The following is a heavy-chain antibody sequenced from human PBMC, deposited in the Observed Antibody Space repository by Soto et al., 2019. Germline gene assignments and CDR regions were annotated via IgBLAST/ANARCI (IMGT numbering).Heavy chain of an antibody. J-gene: IGHJ6*02. CDR3: ARGSGVLRFLEWYLPGNYYYGMDV. D-gene: IGHD3-3*01. V-gene: IGHV4-59*01. CDR2: IYYSGST. Sequence: QVQLQESGPGLVKPSETLSLTCTVSGGSISSYYWSWIRQPPGKGLEWIGYIYYSGSTNYNPSLKSRVTISVDTSKNQFSLKLSSVTAADTAVYYCARGSGVLRFLEWYLPGNYYYGMDVWGQGTTVTVSS. CDR1: GGSISSYY.